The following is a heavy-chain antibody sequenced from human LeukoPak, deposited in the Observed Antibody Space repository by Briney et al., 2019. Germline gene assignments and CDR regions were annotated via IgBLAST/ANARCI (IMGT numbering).Heavy chain of an antibody. CDR1: GFTFSSYG. D-gene: IGHD3-22*01. CDR3: AKFGTNYFDSSGYYQTNYYYSYMDV. V-gene: IGHV3-30*02. J-gene: IGHJ6*03. CDR2: IRYDESNK. Sequence: GGSLRLSCAASGFTFSSYGMHWVRQAPGKGLEGVAFIRYDESNKYYADSVKGRFTISRDNSKNTLYLQMYSLRAEDTAVYYCAKFGTNYFDSSGYYQTNYYYSYMDVWGKGTTVTVSS.